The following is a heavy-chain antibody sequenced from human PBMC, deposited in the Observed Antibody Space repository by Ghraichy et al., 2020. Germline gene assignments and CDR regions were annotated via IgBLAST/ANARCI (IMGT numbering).Heavy chain of an antibody. D-gene: IGHD2-2*01. Sequence: PCAASGFTFSSYAMSWVRQAPGKGLEWVSAISGSGGSTYYADSVKGRFTISRDNSKNTLYLQMNSLRAEDTAVYYCAKGTTCSSTSCYYYYYYGMDVWGQGTTVTVSS. CDR3: AKGTTCSSTSCYYYYYYGMDV. V-gene: IGHV3-23*01. J-gene: IGHJ6*02. CDR2: ISGSGGST. CDR1: GFTFSSYA.